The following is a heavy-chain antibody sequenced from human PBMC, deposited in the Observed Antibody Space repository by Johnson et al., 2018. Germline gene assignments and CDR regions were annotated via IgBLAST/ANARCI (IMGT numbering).Heavy chain of an antibody. CDR3: ASWGGDLDM. Sequence: VQLVQSGGGLVQPGGSLRLSCAASGFMFSRDWMSWVRQAPGKGLEWVANIKQDGSEKYYVDSVKGRFTISRDNARNYLPLQMNSLRVEGTALYHCASWGGDLDMWGQGTMVTVSS. J-gene: IGHJ3*02. V-gene: IGHV3-7*01. CDR2: IKQDGSEK. D-gene: IGHD3-16*02. CDR1: GFMFSRDW.